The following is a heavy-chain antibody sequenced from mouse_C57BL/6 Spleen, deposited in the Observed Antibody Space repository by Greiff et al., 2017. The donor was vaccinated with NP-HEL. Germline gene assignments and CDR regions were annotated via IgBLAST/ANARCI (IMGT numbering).Heavy chain of an antibody. V-gene: IGHV1-19*01. CDR2: IIPYNGGN. D-gene: IGHD2-4*01. Sequence: EVQLQQSGPVLVKPGASVQMSCKASGYTFTDYYMNWVKQSHGKSLEWIGVIIPYNGGNSYNQTFKGKATLRVDKSSSTAYMELNSLTSEDSAVYYCARWVEYDEEDYAMDYWGQGTSVTVSS. CDR1: GYTFTDYY. CDR3: ARWVEYDEEDYAMDY. J-gene: IGHJ4*01.